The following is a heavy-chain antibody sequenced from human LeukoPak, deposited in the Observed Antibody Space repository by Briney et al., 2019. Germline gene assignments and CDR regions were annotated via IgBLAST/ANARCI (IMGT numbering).Heavy chain of an antibody. CDR1: GGTFSSYA. J-gene: IGHJ5*02. CDR2: IIPIFGTA. CDR3: ARAVVTKTGISGFDP. V-gene: IGHV1-69*06. D-gene: IGHD2-2*01. Sequence: ASVKVSCKASGGTFSSYAISWVRQAPGQGLEWMGGIIPIFGTANYAQKFQGRVTITADKSTSTAYMELSSLRSEDTAVYYCARAVVTKTGISGFDPWGQGTLVTVSS.